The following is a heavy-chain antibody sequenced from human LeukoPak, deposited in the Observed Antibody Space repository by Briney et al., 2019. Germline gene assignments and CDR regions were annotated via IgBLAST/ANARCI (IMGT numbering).Heavy chain of an antibody. V-gene: IGHV3-23*01. Sequence: GGSLRLSCAASGFTFSSYAMSWVRQAPGKGPEWVTTIGGSGGTTYLADSVKGRFTISRDSSKNTLYLQMNSLRAEDTAVYYCAQTYRTQDSSSWYLSFQHWGQGTLVTVSS. J-gene: IGHJ1*01. CDR3: AQTYRTQDSSSWYLSFQH. D-gene: IGHD6-13*01. CDR1: GFTFSSYA. CDR2: IGGSGGTT.